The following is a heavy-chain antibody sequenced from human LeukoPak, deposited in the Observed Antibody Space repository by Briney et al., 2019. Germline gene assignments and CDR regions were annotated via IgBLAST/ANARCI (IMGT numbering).Heavy chain of an antibody. CDR2: IYTSGST. CDR1: GGSISSGSYY. V-gene: IGHV4-61*02. Sequence: PSETLSLTCTVSGGSISSGSYYRSWIRQPAGKGLEWIGRIYTSGSTNYNPSLKSRVTISVDTSKNQFSLKLSSVTAADTAVYYCARSREAMVNRGYFDYWGQGTLVTVSS. D-gene: IGHD5-18*01. J-gene: IGHJ4*02. CDR3: ARSREAMVNRGYFDY.